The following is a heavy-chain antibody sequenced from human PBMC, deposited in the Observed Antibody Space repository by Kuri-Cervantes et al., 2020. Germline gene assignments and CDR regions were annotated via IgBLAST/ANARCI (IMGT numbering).Heavy chain of an antibody. V-gene: IGHV3-21*01. CDR1: GFTFSSYS. CDR2: ISSSSSYI. Sequence: GESLKISCAASGFTFSSYSMNWVRQAPGKGLEWVSSISSSSSYIYYADSVKGRFTISRDNAKNSLYLQMNSLRAEDTAVYYCARDGRQLGGAFDIWGQGTMVTVPS. D-gene: IGHD1-1*01. CDR3: ARDGRQLGGAFDI. J-gene: IGHJ3*02.